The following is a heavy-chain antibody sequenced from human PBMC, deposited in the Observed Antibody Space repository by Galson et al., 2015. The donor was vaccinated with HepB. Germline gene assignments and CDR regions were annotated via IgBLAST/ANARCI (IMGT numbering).Heavy chain of an antibody. V-gene: IGHV1-2*02. Sequence: SVKVSCKASGYTFTGYYMHWVRQAPGQGLEWMGWINPNSGGTNYAQKFQGRVTMTRDTSISTAYMELSRLRSDDTAVYYCARTFDYYDSSAYPAFEIWGQGTMVTVSS. J-gene: IGHJ3*02. CDR1: GYTFTGYY. CDR3: ARTFDYYDSSAYPAFEI. CDR2: INPNSGGT. D-gene: IGHD3-22*01.